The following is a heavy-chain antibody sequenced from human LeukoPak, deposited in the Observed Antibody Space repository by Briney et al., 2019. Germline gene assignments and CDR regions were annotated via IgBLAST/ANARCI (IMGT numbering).Heavy chain of an antibody. CDR1: GFTFSRYA. Sequence: GGSLRLSCAASGFTFSRYAMSWVRQAPGKGLEWVSAISGSGASTYYAESMKGRITISRDNSMDMVFLQMNSLRVEDTAVYYCAKDGQGILVGIDVWGQGTTVTVSS. J-gene: IGHJ6*02. CDR2: ISGSGAST. D-gene: IGHD2-21*01. V-gene: IGHV3-23*01. CDR3: AKDGQGILVGIDV.